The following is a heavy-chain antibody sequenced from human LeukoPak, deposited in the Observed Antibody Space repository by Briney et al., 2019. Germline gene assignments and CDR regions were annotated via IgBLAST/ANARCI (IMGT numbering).Heavy chain of an antibody. CDR2: ISSSSSYI. CDR1: GFTFSSYS. D-gene: IGHD1-1*01. J-gene: IGHJ4*02. CDR3: ARNPWNDEYYFDY. V-gene: IGHV3-21*01. Sequence: PGMSLRLSCAASGFTFSSYSMNWVRQAPGKGLEWVSSISSSSSYIYYADSVKGRFTISRDNAKNSLYLQMNSLRAEDTAVYYCARNPWNDEYYFDYWGQGTLVTVSS.